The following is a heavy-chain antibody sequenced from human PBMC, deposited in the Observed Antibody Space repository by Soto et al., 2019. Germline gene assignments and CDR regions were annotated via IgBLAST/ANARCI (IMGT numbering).Heavy chain of an antibody. CDR1: GGNISNYY. J-gene: IGHJ4*02. CDR3: ARHGVAAFDY. Sequence: PSLTHPLRYTVAGGNISNYYWSWIRQPPGKGLEWIGYMYYSGSTNYNPSLKSRVTISVDTSKNQFFLKLSSVTAADTAVYYCARHGVAAFDYWGQGTLVTVSS. V-gene: IGHV4-59*08. D-gene: IGHD6-13*01. CDR2: MYYSGST.